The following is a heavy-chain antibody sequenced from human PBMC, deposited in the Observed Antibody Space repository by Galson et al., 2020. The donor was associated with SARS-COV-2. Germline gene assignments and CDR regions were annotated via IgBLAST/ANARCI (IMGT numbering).Heavy chain of an antibody. CDR1: GFTFDDYA. Sequence: SLKISCAASGFTFDDYAMHWVRQAPGKGLEWVSGISWNSGSIGYADSVKGRFTTSRDNAKNSLYLQMNSLRAEDTALYYCAKGRLGITAADFDYWGQGTLVTVSS. CDR2: ISWNSGSI. V-gene: IGHV3-9*01. J-gene: IGHJ4*02. D-gene: IGHD3-16*01. CDR3: AKGRLGITAADFDY.